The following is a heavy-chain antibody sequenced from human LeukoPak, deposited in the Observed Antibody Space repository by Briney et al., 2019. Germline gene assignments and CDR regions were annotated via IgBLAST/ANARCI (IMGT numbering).Heavy chain of an antibody. CDR2: IYYSAST. V-gene: IGHV4-39*07. J-gene: IGHJ4*02. CDR3: ARDLYYYDSSGYYYVEYFDY. Sequence: PSETLSLTCTVSGGSISSSSYYWGWIRQPPGKGLEWIGSIYYSASTYYHPSLKSRVTISVDTSKNQFSLKLSSVTAADTAVYYCARDLYYYDSSGYYYVEYFDYWGQGTLVTVSS. CDR1: GGSISSSSYY. D-gene: IGHD3-22*01.